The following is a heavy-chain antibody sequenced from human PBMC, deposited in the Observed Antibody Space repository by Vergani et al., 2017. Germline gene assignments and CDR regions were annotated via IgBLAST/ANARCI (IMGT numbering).Heavy chain of an antibody. CDR1: GYIFSNFW. D-gene: IGHD3-10*01. V-gene: IGHV5-51*01. CDR3: ATGGHGSENGGSLQL. J-gene: IGHJ3*01. Sequence: EKQLVPSGSETKTPGESLKISCPAFGYIFSNFWIGWVRQRPGRGLGWMGIIYPGDSEVKSHPTFRGHVIFTVGTSVNTAYLQWRSLQASDTATYFCATGGHGSENGGSLQLWGQGTNITVSS. CDR2: IYPGDSEV.